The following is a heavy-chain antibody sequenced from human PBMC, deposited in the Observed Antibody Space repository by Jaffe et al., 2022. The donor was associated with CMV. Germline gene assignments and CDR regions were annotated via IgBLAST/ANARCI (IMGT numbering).Heavy chain of an antibody. J-gene: IGHJ3*02. CDR3: AREPNHYYDSSGYYEAADAFDI. V-gene: IGHV1-46*01. CDR1: GYTFTSYY. D-gene: IGHD3-22*01. Sequence: QVQLVQSGAEVKKPGASVKVSCKASGYTFTSYYMHWVRQAPGQGLEWMGIINPSGGSTSYAQKFQGRVTMTRDTSTSTVYMELSSLRSEDTAVYYCAREPNHYYDSSGYYEAADAFDIWGQGTMVTVSS. CDR2: INPSGGST.